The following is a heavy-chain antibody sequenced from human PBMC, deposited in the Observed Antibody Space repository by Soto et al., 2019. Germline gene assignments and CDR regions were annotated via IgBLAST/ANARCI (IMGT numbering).Heavy chain of an antibody. Sequence: GGSLRLSCAASGFTFSGYGVHWVRQAPGKGLEWVAVISYDGSNKYYADSVKGRFTISRDNSKNTLYLQMNSLRAEDTAVYYCAKDRGAARPYYYYYGMDVWGQGTTVTVSS. V-gene: IGHV3-30*18. CDR1: GFTFSGYG. D-gene: IGHD6-6*01. CDR2: ISYDGSNK. CDR3: AKDRGAARPYYYYYGMDV. J-gene: IGHJ6*02.